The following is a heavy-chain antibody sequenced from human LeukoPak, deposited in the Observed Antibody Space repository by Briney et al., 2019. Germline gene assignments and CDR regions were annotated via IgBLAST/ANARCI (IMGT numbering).Heavy chain of an antibody. CDR1: GFTFSSYG. Sequence: GGSLRLSCAASGFTFSSYGMHWVRQAPGKGLEWVAVIWYDGSNKYYADSVKGRFTISRDNSKNTLYLQMNSLRAEDTAVYYCAKDECCSSTSCYAVDYWGQGTLVTVSS. D-gene: IGHD2-2*01. CDR2: IWYDGSNK. V-gene: IGHV3-33*06. CDR3: AKDECCSSTSCYAVDY. J-gene: IGHJ4*02.